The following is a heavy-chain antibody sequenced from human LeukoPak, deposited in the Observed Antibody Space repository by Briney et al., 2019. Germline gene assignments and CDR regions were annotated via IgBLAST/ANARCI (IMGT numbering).Heavy chain of an antibody. D-gene: IGHD1-14*01. CDR1: GYTFTSYY. CDR3: ARGVAGVYFYYYMDV. CDR2: INPNNGGT. V-gene: IGHV1-2*02. J-gene: IGHJ6*03. Sequence: ASVKVSCKASGYTFTSYYMHWVRQAPGQGLEWMGWINPNNGGTNYAQKFQGRVTMTGDTSISTAYMELSRLRSDDTAVYYCARGVAGVYFYYYMDVWGKGTTVTVSS.